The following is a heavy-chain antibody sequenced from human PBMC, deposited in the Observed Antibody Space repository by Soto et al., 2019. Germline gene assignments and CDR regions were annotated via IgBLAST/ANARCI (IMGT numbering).Heavy chain of an antibody. CDR2: ISGSGGST. D-gene: IGHD3-10*01. Sequence: EVQLLESGGGLVQPGGSLRLSCAASGFTFSSYAMNWVRQAPGKGLEWVSAISGSGGSTYKADSVKGRFTISRDNSKNTLYWKMNSQRGEHQAVYYWAKDTGMTMVGGVLYYFDYWGQGTLVTVSS. J-gene: IGHJ4*02. CDR3: AKDTGMTMVGGVLYYFDY. CDR1: GFTFSSYA. V-gene: IGHV3-23*01.